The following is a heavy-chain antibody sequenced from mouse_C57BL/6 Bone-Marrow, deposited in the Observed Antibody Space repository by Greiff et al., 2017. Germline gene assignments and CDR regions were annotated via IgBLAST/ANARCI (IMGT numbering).Heavy chain of an antibody. CDR2: ISSGGSYT. CDR3: TSVDYYYALDY. CDR1: GFTFSSYG. Sequence: EVHLVESGGDLVKPGGSLKLSCAASGFTFSSYGMSWVRQTPDKRLEWVATISSGGSYTYYPDSVKGRLTITRDNAKNTLYLQMSSLKSEDTAMYDSTSVDYYYALDYWGQGTSVTVSS. J-gene: IGHJ4*01. V-gene: IGHV5-6*01.